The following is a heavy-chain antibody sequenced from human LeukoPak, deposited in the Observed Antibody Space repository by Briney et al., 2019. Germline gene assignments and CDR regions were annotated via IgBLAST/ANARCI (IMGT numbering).Heavy chain of an antibody. CDR2: ISSDSGTL. Sequence: GGSLRLSSAASGFTFRTYSMYWVRQAPGKGLECVSYISSDSGTLFYADSVKGRFTISRDNAKNLLYLQMNSLRAEDTAVYYCATPFDYWGQGTLVTVSS. CDR3: ATPFDY. CDR1: GFTFRTYS. V-gene: IGHV3-48*01. J-gene: IGHJ4*02.